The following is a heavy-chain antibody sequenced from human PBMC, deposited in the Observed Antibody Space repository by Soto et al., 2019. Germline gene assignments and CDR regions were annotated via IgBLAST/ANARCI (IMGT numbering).Heavy chain of an antibody. CDR2: IIPIFGTA. CDR3: ARDNWDDGIYFDY. D-gene: IGHD1-1*01. Sequence: SVKVSCKASGGTFSSYAISWVRQAPGQGLEWMGGIIPIFGTANYAQKFQGRVTITADESTSTAYMELSSLRSEDTAVYYCARDNWDDGIYFDYWGQGTLVTVSS. V-gene: IGHV1-69*13. CDR1: GGTFSSYA. J-gene: IGHJ4*02.